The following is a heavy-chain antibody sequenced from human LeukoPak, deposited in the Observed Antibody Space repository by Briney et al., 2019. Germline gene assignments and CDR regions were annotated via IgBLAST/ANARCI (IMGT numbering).Heavy chain of an antibody. Sequence: PSETLSLTCTVSGGSISSGAYYWSWIRQPPGNGLEWIGYIHYSGNTYYNPSLMSRLTISVDTSKNHFSLNLTSVTAADTAVYYCARGVLEMATVTFFDYWGQGTLVTVSS. J-gene: IGHJ4*02. D-gene: IGHD4-17*01. CDR1: GGSISSGAYY. V-gene: IGHV4-30-4*01. CDR2: IHYSGNT. CDR3: ARGVLEMATVTFFDY.